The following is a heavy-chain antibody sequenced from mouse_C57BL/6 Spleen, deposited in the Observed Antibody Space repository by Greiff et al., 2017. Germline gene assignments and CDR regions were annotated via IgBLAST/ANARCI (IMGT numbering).Heavy chain of an antibody. CDR1: GFTFSSYA. CDR2: ISDGGSYT. J-gene: IGHJ1*03. CDR3: ARGVGYFDV. Sequence: EVKLMESGGGLVKPGGSLKLSCAASGFTFSSYAMSWVRQTPEKRLEWVATISDGGSYTYYPDNVKGRFTISRDNAKNNLYLQMSHLKSEDTAMYYCARGVGYFDVWGTGTTVTVSS. V-gene: IGHV5-4*03.